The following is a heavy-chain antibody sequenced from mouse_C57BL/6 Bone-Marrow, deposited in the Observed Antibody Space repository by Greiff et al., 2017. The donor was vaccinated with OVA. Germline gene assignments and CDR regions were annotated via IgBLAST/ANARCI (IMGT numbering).Heavy chain of an antibody. Sequence: VQLQQSGAELVRPGASVKLSCTASGFNIKDDYMHWVKQRPEQGLEWIGWIDPENGDTEYASKFQGKATITADTSSNTAYLQLSSLTSEDTAVYYCTAYYGRKDFDYWGQGTTLTVSS. V-gene: IGHV14-4*01. CDR3: TAYYGRKDFDY. J-gene: IGHJ2*01. D-gene: IGHD1-1*01. CDR2: IDPENGDT. CDR1: GFNIKDDY.